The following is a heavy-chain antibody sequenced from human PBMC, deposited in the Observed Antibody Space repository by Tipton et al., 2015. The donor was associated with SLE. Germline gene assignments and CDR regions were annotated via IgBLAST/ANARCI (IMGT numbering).Heavy chain of an antibody. CDR2: VSRDGSNK. CDR1: GFTFNNYA. CDR3: ATGPYYFDY. V-gene: IGHV3-30*01. J-gene: IGHJ4*02. Sequence: RSLRLSCAASGFTFNNYAVHWVRQAPGKGLEWVGVVSRDGSNKFYAGSVQSRFTISRDNSKNTLSLQMNSLRPEDTAVYYCATGPYYFDYWGQGTLVTVSS. D-gene: IGHD3-10*01.